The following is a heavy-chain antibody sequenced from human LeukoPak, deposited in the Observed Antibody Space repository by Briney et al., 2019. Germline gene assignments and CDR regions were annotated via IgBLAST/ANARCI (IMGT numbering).Heavy chain of an antibody. CDR2: IYYSGST. CDR3: ARNSSGCSFDR. V-gene: IGHV4-59*01. CDR1: GGSISGYY. D-gene: IGHD6-19*01. Sequence: SETLSLTCTVSGGSISGYYWSWIRQPPGKGLEWIGFIYYSGSTNYNPSLKGPVTISLDTSKNQFSLRLSSVTAADTAVYYCARNSSGCSFDRWGQGTLVSVSS. J-gene: IGHJ4*02.